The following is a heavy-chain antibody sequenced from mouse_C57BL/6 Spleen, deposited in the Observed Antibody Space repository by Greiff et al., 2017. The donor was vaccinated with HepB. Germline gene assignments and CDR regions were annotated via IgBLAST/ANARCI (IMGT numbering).Heavy chain of an antibody. V-gene: IGHV5-17*01. CDR3: ARSLYYVSSYEAWFAY. Sequence: EVKLVESGGGLVKPGGSLKLSCAASGFTFSDYGMHWVRQAPEKGLEWVAYISSGSSTIYYADTVKGRFTISRDNAKNTLFLQMTSLRSEDTAMYYCARSLYYVSSYEAWFAYWGQGTLVTVSA. J-gene: IGHJ3*01. CDR2: ISSGSSTI. D-gene: IGHD1-1*01. CDR1: GFTFSDYG.